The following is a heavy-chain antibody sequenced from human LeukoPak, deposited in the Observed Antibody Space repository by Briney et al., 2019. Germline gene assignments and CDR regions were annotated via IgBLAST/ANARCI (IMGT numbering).Heavy chain of an antibody. V-gene: IGHV3-7*03. CDR2: INHNGNVN. J-gene: IGHJ6*02. Sequence: XPXXGXEWVASINHNGNVNYYVDSVKGRFTISRDNAKNSPYLQMSNLRAEDTAVYFCARGGGLDVWGQGATVTVSS. CDR3: ARGGGLDV. D-gene: IGHD3-16*01.